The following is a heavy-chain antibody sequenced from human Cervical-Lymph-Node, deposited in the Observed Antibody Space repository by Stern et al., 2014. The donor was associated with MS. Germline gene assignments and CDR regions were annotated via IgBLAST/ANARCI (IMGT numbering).Heavy chain of an antibody. CDR1: GGTFSNYG. CDR3: ARGRHYYDSSGYYYDLPYYFDY. V-gene: IGHV1-69*06. Sequence: QLVQSGAEVKKPGSSVKVSCKASGGTFSNYGINWVRQAPGQGLEWMGRIIPIFGPTNYPQKSQGRVTITADKSTSTVYMELRAEDTAVYYCARGRHYYDSSGYYYDLPYYFDYWGQGALVTVSS. J-gene: IGHJ4*02. CDR2: IIPIFGPT. D-gene: IGHD3-22*01.